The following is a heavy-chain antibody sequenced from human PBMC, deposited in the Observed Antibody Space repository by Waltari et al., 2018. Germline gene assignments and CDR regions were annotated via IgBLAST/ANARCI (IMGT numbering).Heavy chain of an antibody. J-gene: IGHJ4*02. V-gene: IGHV3-21*01. CDR3: ARARYYDSSGYYYFDY. CDR2: ISSSSSYI. Sequence: EVQLVESGGGLVKPGGSLRLSCAASGFTFSSYSMNWVRQAPGKGLEWVSSISSSSSYIYYADSVKGRFTISGDNAKNSLYLQMNSLRAEDTAVYYCARARYYDSSGYYYFDYWGQGTLVTVSS. CDR1: GFTFSSYS. D-gene: IGHD3-22*01.